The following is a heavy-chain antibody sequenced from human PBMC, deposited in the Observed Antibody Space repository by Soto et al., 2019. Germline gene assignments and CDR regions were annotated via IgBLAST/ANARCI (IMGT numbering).Heavy chain of an antibody. Sequence: SLRLSFESSGFTFSSTGVHGLRQDPGKGLEWVASVSYDGINKHYADSVKGRFTISRDNSRNTLDLQMNSLRAEDTAVYYCAKDTYYYDRSGYYTYDHWGQGT. D-gene: IGHD3-22*01. CDR1: GFTFSSTG. J-gene: IGHJ4*02. CDR2: VSYDGINK. V-gene: IGHV3-30*18. CDR3: AKDTYYYDRSGYYTYDH.